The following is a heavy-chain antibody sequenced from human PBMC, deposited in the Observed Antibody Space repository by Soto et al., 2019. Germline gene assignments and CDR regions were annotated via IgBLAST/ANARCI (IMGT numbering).Heavy chain of an antibody. V-gene: IGHV1-18*01. CDR1: GHTSTHNG. J-gene: IGHJ4*01. CDR3: ATDDMNRGRFDY. CDR2: ININRGDV. Sequence: ASVKVSCKASGHTSTHNGISWVRRAPGQGLEWMGWININRGDVNHAPKFQGRVTLTTDTSTTTAYMELRSLRLDDTAVYFCATDDMNRGRFDYWGHGALVTVSS.